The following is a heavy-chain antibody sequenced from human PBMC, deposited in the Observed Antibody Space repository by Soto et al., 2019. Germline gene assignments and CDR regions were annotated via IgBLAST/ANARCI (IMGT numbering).Heavy chain of an antibody. CDR3: ARDMNYAFRSGYYSGMDV. CDR1: GGTFSSYA. Sequence: SVKVSCKASGGTFSSYAISWVRQAPGQGLEWMGGIIPIFGTANYAQKFQGRVTITADKSTSTAYMELSSLRSEDTAVYYCARDMNYAFRSGYYSGMDVWGQGTTVTVSS. J-gene: IGHJ6*02. D-gene: IGHD3-3*01. V-gene: IGHV1-69*06. CDR2: IIPIFGTA.